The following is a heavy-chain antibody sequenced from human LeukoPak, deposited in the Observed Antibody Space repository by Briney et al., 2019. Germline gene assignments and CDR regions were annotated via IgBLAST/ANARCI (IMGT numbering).Heavy chain of an antibody. V-gene: IGHV4-39*07. CDR1: GVSISNNNFY. Sequence: SETLSLTCAVSGVSISNNNFYWGWIRQPPGKGLEWIGSINYSGYTYYHPSLKSRVTLSVDTSKNHFSLKLNSVTAADTAVYYCARAPRYTSSSYHYFDFWGQGTLATVSS. CDR2: INYSGYT. J-gene: IGHJ4*02. CDR3: ARAPRYTSSSYHYFDF. D-gene: IGHD6-13*01.